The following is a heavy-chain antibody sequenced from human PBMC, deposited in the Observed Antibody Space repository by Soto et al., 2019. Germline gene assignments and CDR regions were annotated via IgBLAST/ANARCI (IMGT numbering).Heavy chain of an antibody. CDR1: GGSISSYY. CDR3: ARRYGSAFDF. Sequence: QVQLQESGPGLVKPSETLSLTCTVSGGSISSYYWSWIRQPPGKGLEWIGYIYYSGSTNYNPSLKSRVTISVDTSKNQFSLKLTSVTAADTAVYYCARRYGSAFDFWAKGQWSPSLQ. V-gene: IGHV4-59*01. CDR2: IYYSGST. J-gene: IGHJ3*01. D-gene: IGHD3-10*01.